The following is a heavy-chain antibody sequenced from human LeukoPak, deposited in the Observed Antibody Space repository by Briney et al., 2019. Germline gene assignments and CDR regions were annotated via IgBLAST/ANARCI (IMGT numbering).Heavy chain of an antibody. J-gene: IGHJ4*02. CDR1: GFSFSTYW. CDR2: IRPDGSEK. Sequence: PGGSLRLSCETSGFSFSTYWMSWVRQAPGKGLEWVANIRPDGSEKYYVDSVEGRFTISRDIAKQSVFLQMTSLRVEDTAVYYCARLSAMVRGPEDIFYFEYWGLGTLVTVSS. CDR3: ARLSAMVRGPEDIFYFEY. V-gene: IGHV3-7*01. D-gene: IGHD3-10*01.